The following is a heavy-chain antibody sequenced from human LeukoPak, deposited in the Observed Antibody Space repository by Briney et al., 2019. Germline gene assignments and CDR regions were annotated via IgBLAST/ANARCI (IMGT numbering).Heavy chain of an antibody. CDR1: GYTFTGHY. V-gene: IGHV1-2*02. CDR3: ARGGRGFYDSSVSLDY. CDR2: INPNSDIT. D-gene: IGHD3-22*01. Sequence: APVKVSCKASGYTFTGHYMHWVRQAPGQGLEWMGWINPNSDITNYAQKFQGGVTMTSDTSITTAYMELSRLRSDDTAVYYCARGGRGFYDSSVSLDYWGQGTLVTVSS. J-gene: IGHJ4*02.